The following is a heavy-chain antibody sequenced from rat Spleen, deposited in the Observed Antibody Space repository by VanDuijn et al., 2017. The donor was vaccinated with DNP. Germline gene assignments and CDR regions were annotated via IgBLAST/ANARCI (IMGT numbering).Heavy chain of an antibody. CDR2: IKTGGGST. Sequence: EVQLMESGGDLVQPGRSLKLSCVASGFTFNYYWMTWVRQVPGKGLEWLASIKTGGGSTYYPDSVKGRFTISRDNAENTVYLQMNSLRSEDTATYYCLKHLDAWGQGTSVTVSS. CDR3: LKHLDA. V-gene: IGHV5-58*01. J-gene: IGHJ4*01. CDR1: GFTFNYYW.